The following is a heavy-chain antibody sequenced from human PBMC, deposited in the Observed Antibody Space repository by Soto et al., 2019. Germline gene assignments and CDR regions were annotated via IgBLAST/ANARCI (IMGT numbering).Heavy chain of an antibody. V-gene: IGHV1-69*13. D-gene: IGHD2-21*01. J-gene: IGHJ3*02. CDR3: ARAGLDDAFDI. CDR2: IIPIFGTA. CDR1: GGTFSSYA. Sequence: SVTVSCKASGGTFSSYALSWVRQAPGQGLEWMGGIIPIFGTANYAQKFQGRVTITADESRSTAYMELSSLRSEDTAVYYCARAGLDDAFDIWGQGTIVTVSS.